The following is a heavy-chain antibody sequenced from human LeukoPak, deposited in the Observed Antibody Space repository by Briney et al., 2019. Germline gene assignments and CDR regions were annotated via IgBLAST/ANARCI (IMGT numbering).Heavy chain of an antibody. CDR3: ARDLLLGDVDY. V-gene: IGHV3-21*01. CDR1: GFTFSSYD. D-gene: IGHD1-26*01. J-gene: IGHJ4*02. CDR2: ITSGSSHI. Sequence: PGGSLRLSCAASGFTFSSYDMNWVRQTPGQGLEWVSSITSGSSHIYYADSVKGRFTISRDNTKNSLYLQMNSLTAEDTAVYYCARDLLLGDVDYWGQGTLVTVSS.